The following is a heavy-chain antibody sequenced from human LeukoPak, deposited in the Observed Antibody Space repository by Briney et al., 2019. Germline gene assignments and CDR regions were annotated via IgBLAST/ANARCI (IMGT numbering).Heavy chain of an antibody. CDR3: ARVTYYYGSGSSFFDY. J-gene: IGHJ4*02. Sequence: SETLSLTCAVYGGSFSGYYWSWIRQPPGKGLEWIGEINHSGSTNYNPSLKSRVTISVDTSKNQFSLKPSSVTAADTAVHYCARVTYYYGSGSSFFDYWGQGTLVTVSS. CDR1: GGSFSGYY. D-gene: IGHD3-10*01. CDR2: INHSGST. V-gene: IGHV4-34*01.